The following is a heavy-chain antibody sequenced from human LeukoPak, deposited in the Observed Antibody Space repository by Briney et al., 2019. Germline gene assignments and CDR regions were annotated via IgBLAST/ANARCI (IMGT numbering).Heavy chain of an antibody. V-gene: IGHV5-51*01. J-gene: IGHJ4*02. CDR3: ARQNDFRLDY. D-gene: IGHD3-3*01. Sequence: PGESLKISCKGSGYTFSSYWIGWVRQMPGKGLEWMGIIYPGDSDTRYSPSLQGQVTISVDTSIGTAYLQWSSLKASDTAIYYCARQNDFRLDYWGQGTLVTVSS. CDR2: IYPGDSDT. CDR1: GYTFSSYW.